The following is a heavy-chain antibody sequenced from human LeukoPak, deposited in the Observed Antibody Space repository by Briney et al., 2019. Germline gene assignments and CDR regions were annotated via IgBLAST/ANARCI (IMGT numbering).Heavy chain of an antibody. V-gene: IGHV4-4*08. CDR2: IYSNEAT. J-gene: IGHJ3*02. CDR3: ARRNDFHI. CDR1: GGSIKGYH. Sequence: SEPLSLTCTVSGGSIKGYHWSWIRQPPGKGLEWIGYIYSNEATEYKPSLKSRVTISADTSKNQFSLKLTSVSAADTAIYYCARRNDFHIWGQGTMVTVSS.